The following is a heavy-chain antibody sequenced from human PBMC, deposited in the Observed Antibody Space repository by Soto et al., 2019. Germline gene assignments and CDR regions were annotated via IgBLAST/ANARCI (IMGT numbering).Heavy chain of an antibody. CDR2: ISGSGDST. J-gene: IGHJ4*02. V-gene: IGHV3-23*01. D-gene: IGHD6-19*01. CDR1: GFTFSTYA. CDR3: AKERSSGWSFDY. Sequence: EVQLLESGGGLVQPGGSLRLSCAASGFTFSTYAMNWVRQTPGKGLEWVSGISGSGDSTYYADSVKGRFTVSRANSKKTLYLQMNSLRAEDTAVFYCAKERSSGWSFDYWGQGTLVTVSS.